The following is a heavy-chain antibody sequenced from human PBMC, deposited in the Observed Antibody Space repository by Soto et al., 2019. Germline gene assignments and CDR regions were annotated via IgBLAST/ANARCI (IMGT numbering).Heavy chain of an antibody. CDR1: GFSLITSGMC. J-gene: IGHJ6*02. Sequence: SGPTLVNPTQTLTLTCTFSGFSLITSGMCVSWIRQPPGKALEWLALIDWDDDKYYSTSLKTRLTISKDTSKNQVVLTMTNIVPVDTATYYCARIIVVGATIAYGDVYYYGMDVWGQGTTVTVSS. V-gene: IGHV2-70*01. CDR3: ARIIVVGATIAYGDVYYYGMDV. D-gene: IGHD1-26*01. CDR2: IDWDDDK.